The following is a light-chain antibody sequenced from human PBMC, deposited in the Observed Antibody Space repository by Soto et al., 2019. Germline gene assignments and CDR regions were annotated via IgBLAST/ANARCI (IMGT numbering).Light chain of an antibody. CDR1: SSNIGAGYD. V-gene: IGLV1-40*01. CDR2: GNT. Sequence: QSVLTQPPSVSGAAGQRVTISCTGTSSNIGAGYDVHWYQHLPGTAPKLLIYGNTIRPSGVPDRFSGSKSGTSASLAITGLQAEDEAHYYRQTYYRSLRGYVFGTGTKVTVL. CDR3: QTYYRSLRGYV. J-gene: IGLJ1*01.